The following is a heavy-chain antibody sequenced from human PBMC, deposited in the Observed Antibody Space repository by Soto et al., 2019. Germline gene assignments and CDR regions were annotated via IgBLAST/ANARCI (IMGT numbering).Heavy chain of an antibody. V-gene: IGHV4-31*03. CDR3: ARDADGDFGMDV. CDR1: GGSISSGGYY. J-gene: IGHJ6*02. D-gene: IGHD4-17*01. CDR2: IHYSGST. Sequence: QVQLQESGPGLVKPSQTLSLTCTVSGGSISSGGYYWSWIRQHPGKGLEWIGSIHYSGSTYYNPSLKSRVTKSIKTSKNQFSLKLRSVTAADTAVFYCARDADGDFGMDVWGQGTTVTVSS.